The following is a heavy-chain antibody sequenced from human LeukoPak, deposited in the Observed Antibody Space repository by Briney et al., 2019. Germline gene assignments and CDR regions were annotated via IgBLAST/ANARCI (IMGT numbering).Heavy chain of an antibody. D-gene: IGHD6-13*01. CDR1: GFTFSNYA. V-gene: IGHV3-23*01. J-gene: IGHJ4*02. CDR3: AKQSAGSAAWYSLHYDF. CDR2: VDGGGGGT. Sequence: GGSLRLSCAASGFTFSNYAMTWVRQAPGRGLEWVSSVDGGGGGTYYADSVKGRFTISRDNSKDTLYLQMNGLRAEDTAVYFCAKQSAGSAAWYSLHYDFWGQGTLVTVSS.